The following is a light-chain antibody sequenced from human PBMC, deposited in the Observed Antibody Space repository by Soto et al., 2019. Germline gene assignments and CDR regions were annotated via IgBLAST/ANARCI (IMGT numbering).Light chain of an antibody. V-gene: IGKV3-15*01. CDR3: QQFNTWPPAT. J-gene: IGKJ4*01. Sequence: EIVMAQSPATLSVSAGERVTLSCRASQSVGRNLAWYQQKPGQAPRLLIYGASTRAADIPARFTGSGSGSEFALTISSLQFDDSAIYYCQQFNTWPPATFGGGTRVEIK. CDR2: GAS. CDR1: QSVGRN.